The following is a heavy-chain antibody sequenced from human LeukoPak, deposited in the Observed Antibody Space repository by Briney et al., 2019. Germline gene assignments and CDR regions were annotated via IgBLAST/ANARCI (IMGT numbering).Heavy chain of an antibody. CDR3: ARDRIVVVPAAGAPGDYYYYYGMDV. CDR1: GYSISTTSHY. Sequence: PSETLSLTCGVSGYSISTTSHYWSWIRQPPGKGLEWIGYIYYSGSTNYNPSLKSRVTISVDTSKNQFSLKLSSVTAADTAVYYCARDRIVVVPAAGAPGDYYYYYGMDVWGQGTTVTVSS. D-gene: IGHD2-2*01. CDR2: IYYSGST. J-gene: IGHJ6*02. V-gene: IGHV4-61*01.